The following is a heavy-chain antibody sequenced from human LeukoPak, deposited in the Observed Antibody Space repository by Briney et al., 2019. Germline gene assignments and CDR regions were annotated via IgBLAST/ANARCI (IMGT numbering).Heavy chain of an antibody. CDR3: ARDTKGGYFDL. CDR2: IKEDGTRD. CDR1: GFTFNTYW. V-gene: IGHV3-7*01. Sequence: GGSLRLSCAASGFTFNTYWMSWVRQAPGKGLEWLANIKEDGTRDYYVESVKGRFTISKDSAKTSLYLQVNSLRAEDTAVYYCARDTKGGYFDLWGQGTLVTVSS. J-gene: IGHJ4*02.